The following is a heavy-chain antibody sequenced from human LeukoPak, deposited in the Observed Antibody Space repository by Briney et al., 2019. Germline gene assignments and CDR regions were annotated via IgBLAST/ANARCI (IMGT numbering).Heavy chain of an antibody. CDR3: ARDLVYSRGWYSDY. CDR1: GGTFSSYA. CDR2: IIPILGIA. Sequence: SVKVSCKASGGTFSSYAISWVRQAPGQGLERMGRIIPILGIANYAQKFQGRVTITADKSTSTAYMELSSLRSEDTAVYYCARDLVYSRGWYSDYWGRGTWVTVSS. V-gene: IGHV1-69*04. D-gene: IGHD6-19*01. J-gene: IGHJ4*02.